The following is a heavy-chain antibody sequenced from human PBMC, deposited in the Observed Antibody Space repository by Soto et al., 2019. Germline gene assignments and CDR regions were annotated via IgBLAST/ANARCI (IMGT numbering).Heavy chain of an antibody. V-gene: IGHV3-21*01. CDR1: GFTFSSYS. CDR3: AVRITMVRGVNSFGS. J-gene: IGHJ4*02. CDR2: ISSSSSYV. D-gene: IGHD3-10*01. Sequence: EVQLVESGGGLVKPGGCLRLSCAASGFTFSSYSMNWVRQAPGKGLEWVSSISSSSSYVYYADSVKGRFTISRDNDKNSLYLQMNSLRAEEPAVYYCAVRITMVRGVNSFGSWGQGTLVTVSS.